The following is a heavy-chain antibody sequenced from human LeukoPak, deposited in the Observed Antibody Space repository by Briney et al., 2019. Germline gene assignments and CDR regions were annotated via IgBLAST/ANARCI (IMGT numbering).Heavy chain of an antibody. CDR3: ARYCSSTTCRWFDP. CDR1: GCSISSGGYY. CDR2: IYYSGNT. D-gene: IGHD2-2*01. J-gene: IGHJ5*02. V-gene: IGHV4-31*03. Sequence: SETLSLTCTVSGCSISSGGYYWSWIRQHPGKGLEWIVYIYYSGNTYYNPSLKSRVTISVDTSKNPFSLNLTSVTAADTAVYYCARYCSSTTCRWFDPWGQGTLVTVSS.